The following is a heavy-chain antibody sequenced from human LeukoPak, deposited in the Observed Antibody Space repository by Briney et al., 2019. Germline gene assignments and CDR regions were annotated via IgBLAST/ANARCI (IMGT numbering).Heavy chain of an antibody. D-gene: IGHD1-1*01. J-gene: IGHJ4*02. Sequence: GASVKVSCKASGYTFTSYDINGVRQATGQGLEWMGWMNPNSGNTGYAQKFQGRVTMTRNTSISTAYMELSSLRSEDTAVYYCARQIVQLERRLDYWGQGTLVTVSS. CDR2: MNPNSGNT. CDR3: ARQIVQLERRLDY. V-gene: IGHV1-8*02. CDR1: GYTFTSYD.